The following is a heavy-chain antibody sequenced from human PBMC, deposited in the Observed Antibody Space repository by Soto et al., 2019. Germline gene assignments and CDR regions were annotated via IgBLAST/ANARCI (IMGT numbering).Heavy chain of an antibody. CDR1: GGSISSYY. CDR2: IYTSGST. D-gene: IGHD6-13*01. J-gene: IGHJ6*02. V-gene: IGHV4-4*07. Sequence: QVQLQESGPGLVKPSETLSLTCTVSGGSISSYYWSWIRQPAGKGLEWIGRIYTSGSTNYNPSLNGRVTMSVDAPKHEFSRKRSSVPAADTPVYYCARSGGIVGSSWYNYYGMDVGGQGPTVTVS. CDR3: ARSGGIVGSSWYNYYGMDV.